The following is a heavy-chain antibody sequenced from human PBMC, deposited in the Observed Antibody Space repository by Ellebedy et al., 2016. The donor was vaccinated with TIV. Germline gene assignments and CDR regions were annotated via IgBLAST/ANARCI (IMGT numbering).Heavy chain of an antibody. D-gene: IGHD2-2*01. CDR3: ARGASPPSRYNWFDP. J-gene: IGHJ5*02. Sequence: GESLKISCAASGFTFSSYAMSWVRQAPGKGLEWVSAISGSGGSTYYADSVKGRFTISRDHSKNTLYLQMNSLRAEDTAVYYCARGASPPSRYNWFDPWGQGTLVTVSS. CDR1: GFTFSSYA. V-gene: IGHV3-23*01. CDR2: ISGSGGST.